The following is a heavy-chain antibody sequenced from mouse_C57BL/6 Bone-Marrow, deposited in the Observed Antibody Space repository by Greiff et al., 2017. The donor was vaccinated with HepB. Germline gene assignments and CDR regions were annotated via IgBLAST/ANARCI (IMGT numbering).Heavy chain of an antibody. CDR2: INPYNGGT. V-gene: IGHV1-19*01. Sequence: VQLQQSGPVLVKPGASVKMSCKASGYTFTDYYMNWVKQSHGKSLEWIGVINPYNGGTSYNQKFKGKATLTVDKSSSTAYMELNSLTSEDSAVYYCAYYYGSPYYAMDYWGQGTSVTVSS. CDR1: GYTFTDYY. CDR3: AYYYGSPYYAMDY. J-gene: IGHJ4*01. D-gene: IGHD1-1*01.